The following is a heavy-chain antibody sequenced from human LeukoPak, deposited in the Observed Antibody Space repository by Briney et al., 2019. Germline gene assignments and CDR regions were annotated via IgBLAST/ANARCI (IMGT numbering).Heavy chain of an antibody. CDR3: ARFGKLSAAITSGAFDY. J-gene: IGHJ4*02. D-gene: IGHD2-2*01. V-gene: IGHV1-69*05. CDR2: IIPIFGTA. Sequence: SVKVSCKASGGTFSSYAISWVRQAPGQGLEWMGGIIPIFGTANYAQKFQGRVTITTDESTSTAYMELSSLRSEDTAVYYCARFGKLSAAITSGAFDYWGQGTLVTVSS. CDR1: GGTFSSYA.